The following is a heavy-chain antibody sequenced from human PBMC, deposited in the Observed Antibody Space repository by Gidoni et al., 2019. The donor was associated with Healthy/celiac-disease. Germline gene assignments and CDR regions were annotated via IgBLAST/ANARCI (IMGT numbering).Heavy chain of an antibody. V-gene: IGHV4-61*02. D-gene: IGHD2-15*01. CDR3: ARDRWINEVVAADWFDP. J-gene: IGHJ5*02. CDR1: GGSITSGSYS. CDR2: IYTSGST. Sequence: QVQLQESGPGLVKPSQTLSLPCTVSGGSITSGSYSWSWIRQPAGKGLEWIGRIYTSGSTNYNPSLKSRVTISVDTSKNQFSLKLSSVTAADTAVYYCARDRWINEVVAADWFDPWGQGTLVTVSS.